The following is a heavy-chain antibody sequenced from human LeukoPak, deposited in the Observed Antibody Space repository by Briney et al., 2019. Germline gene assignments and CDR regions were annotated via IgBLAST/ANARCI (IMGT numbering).Heavy chain of an antibody. CDR3: ARAVATRSYYYYYYYMDV. J-gene: IGHJ6*03. CDR2: IYTSGSA. CDR1: GGSISSGSYY. Sequence: PSETLSLTCTVSGGSISSGSYYWSWIRQPAGKGLEWIGRIYTSGSANYNPSLKSRVTISVDTSKDQFSLKLGSVTAADTAVYYCARAVATRSYYYYYYYMDVWGKGTTVTVSS. V-gene: IGHV4-61*02. D-gene: IGHD5-12*01.